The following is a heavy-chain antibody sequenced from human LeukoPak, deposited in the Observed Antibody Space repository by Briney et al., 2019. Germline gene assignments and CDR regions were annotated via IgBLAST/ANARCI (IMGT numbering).Heavy chain of an antibody. CDR2: IGSSGGGI. CDR3: AKGLDITMFRGVLRYFGMDV. D-gene: IGHD3-10*01. Sequence: AGGSLRLSSAASGFTFSTYTMYWVRHPPGKGLEWVSIIGSSGGGIHYADSVKGRFTISRANSKNTLYLQIDSLRAEDTAVYHCAKGLDITMFRGVLRYFGMDVWGQGTTVTVSS. V-gene: IGHV3-23*01. CDR1: GFTFSTYT. J-gene: IGHJ6*02.